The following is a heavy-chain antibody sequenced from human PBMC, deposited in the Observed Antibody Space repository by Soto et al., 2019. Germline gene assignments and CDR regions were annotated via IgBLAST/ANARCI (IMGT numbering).Heavy chain of an antibody. J-gene: IGHJ6*02. CDR2: IKQDGSEK. Sequence: GGYLRVSYAASGFTFSSYWMSWVRQAPGKGLEWVANIKQDGSEKYYVDSVKGRFTISRDNAKNSLYLQMNSLRAEDTAVYYCARDLACITIFGVVSPCYYYGMDVWGQGTTVTVSS. CDR1: GFTFSSYW. D-gene: IGHD3-3*01. CDR3: ARDLACITIFGVVSPCYYYGMDV. V-gene: IGHV3-7*03.